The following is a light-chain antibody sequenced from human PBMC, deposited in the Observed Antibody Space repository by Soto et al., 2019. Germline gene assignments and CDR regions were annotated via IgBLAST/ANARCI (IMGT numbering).Light chain of an antibody. CDR1: SSDAGGYNY. V-gene: IGLV2-14*01. CDR3: RSYTSSSTRV. Sequence: QSALTQPASVSGSPGQSITISCTGTSSDAGGYNYVSWYQQHPGKAPKLMIYEVSNRPSGVSNRFSGSKSGNTASLTISGLQAEDESDYYCRSYTSSSTRVFGGGTKLTVL. CDR2: EVS. J-gene: IGLJ3*02.